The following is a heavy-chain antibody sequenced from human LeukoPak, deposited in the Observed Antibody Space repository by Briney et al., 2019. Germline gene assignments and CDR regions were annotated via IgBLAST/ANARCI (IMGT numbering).Heavy chain of an antibody. CDR1: GDSISSSSYY. CDR3: ARGAYHYGSGSYYFDY. Sequence: SETLSLTCTVSGDSISSSSYYWGWIRQPPGKGLEWIGSIYYSGSTYYNPSLKSRVTMSVDKSKNQLSLKLSSVTAADTAMYYCARGAYHYGSGSYYFDYWGQGTLVTVSS. CDR2: IYYSGST. D-gene: IGHD3-10*01. J-gene: IGHJ4*02. V-gene: IGHV4-39*07.